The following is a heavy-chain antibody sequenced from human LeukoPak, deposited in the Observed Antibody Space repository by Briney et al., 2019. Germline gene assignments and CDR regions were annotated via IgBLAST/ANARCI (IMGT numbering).Heavy chain of an antibody. Sequence: SETLSLTCAVSGGSISTHYWSWIRQPPGKGLEWIGEVFDSESTNDNPSLKSRATISVDTSKNQFSLRLTSVTAADSAVYYSATMNSGSSYGYFDFWGQGVLVTVSS. D-gene: IGHD5-18*01. CDR2: VFDSEST. CDR3: ATMNSGSSYGYFDF. J-gene: IGHJ4*02. V-gene: IGHV4-59*11. CDR1: GGSISTHY.